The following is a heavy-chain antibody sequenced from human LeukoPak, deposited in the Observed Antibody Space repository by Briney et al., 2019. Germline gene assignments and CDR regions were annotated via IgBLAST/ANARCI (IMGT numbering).Heavy chain of an antibody. J-gene: IGHJ6*02. CDR1: GFTFSTYA. V-gene: IGHV3-30*01. CDR2: VSYDGSNE. CDR3: ARSGGYNSPGHYYSGMDV. Sequence: GGSLRLSCAASGFTFSTYALHWVRQAPGKGLECVAVVSYDGSNEYYADSVKGRFTISRDNSKNTLYLQMNSLRTEDTAVYYCARSGGYNSPGHYYSGMDVWGQGTTVIVSS. D-gene: IGHD6-13*01.